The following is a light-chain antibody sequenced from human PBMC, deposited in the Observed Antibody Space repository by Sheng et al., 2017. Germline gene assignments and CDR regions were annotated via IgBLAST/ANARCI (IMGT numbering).Light chain of an antibody. V-gene: IGLV6-57*01. CDR1: SGSIASNY. CDR3: QSYDSSNRV. J-gene: IGLJ3*02. CDR2: EDN. Sequence: NFMLTQPHSVSESPGKTVTISCTRSSGSIASNYVQWYQQRPGSSPTTVIYEDNQRPSGVPDRFSGSIDSSSNSASLTISGLKTEDEADYYCQSYDSSNRVFGGGTKADRP.